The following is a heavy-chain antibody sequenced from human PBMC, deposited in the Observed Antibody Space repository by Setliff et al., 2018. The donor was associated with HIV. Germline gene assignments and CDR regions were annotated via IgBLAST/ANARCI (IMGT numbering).Heavy chain of an antibody. CDR1: GGSISSGTYY. J-gene: IGHJ4*02. V-gene: IGHV4-39*07. CDR3: AREVGHRSGYYRGSFDY. Sequence: SETLSLTCIVSGGSISSGTYYWGWIRQPPGKGLEYIGSAFYSDNTYYKPSLKNRVTISVDTSKNQFSLKLTSVTAADTTVYYCAREVGHRSGYYRGSFDYWGQGTLVTVSS. D-gene: IGHD6-19*01. CDR2: AFYSDNT.